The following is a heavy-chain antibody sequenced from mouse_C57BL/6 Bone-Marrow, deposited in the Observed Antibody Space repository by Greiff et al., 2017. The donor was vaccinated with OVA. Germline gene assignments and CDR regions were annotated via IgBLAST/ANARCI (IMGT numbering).Heavy chain of an antibody. CDR3: ARHEDGNIYYYGSSLAY. V-gene: IGHV1-62-2*01. CDR2: FYPGSGSI. J-gene: IGHJ3*01. D-gene: IGHD1-1*01. CDR1: GYTFTEYT. Sequence: QVQLQQSGAELVKPGASVKLSCKASGYTFTEYTIHWVKQRSGQGLEWIGWFYPGSGSIKYNEKFKDKATLTADKSSSTVYMELSRLTSEDSAVCFCARHEDGNIYYYGSSLAYWGQGTLVTVSA.